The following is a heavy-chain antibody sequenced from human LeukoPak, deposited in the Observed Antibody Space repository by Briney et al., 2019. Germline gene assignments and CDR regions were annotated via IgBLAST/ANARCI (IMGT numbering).Heavy chain of an antibody. V-gene: IGHV1-69*05. CDR3: AREPIVLMVYAAYYFDY. D-gene: IGHD2-8*01. J-gene: IGHJ4*01. Sequence: ASVKVSCKASGGTFSSYAISWVRQAPGQGLEWMGRIIPIFGTANYAQKFQGRVTITTDESTSTAYMELSSLRSEDTAVYYCAREPIVLMVYAAYYFDYWGQRTLVTVSS. CDR1: GGTFSSYA. CDR2: IIPIFGTA.